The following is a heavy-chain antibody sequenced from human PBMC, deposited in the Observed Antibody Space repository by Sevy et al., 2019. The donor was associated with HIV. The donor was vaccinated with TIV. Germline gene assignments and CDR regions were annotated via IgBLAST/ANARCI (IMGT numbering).Heavy chain of an antibody. D-gene: IGHD3-22*01. CDR3: ASHYYDSTGYYYPLDY. CDR2: IRYDGSNK. J-gene: IGHJ4*02. CDR1: GFTFSSYG. Sequence: GGSLRLSCAASGFTFSSYGMHWVRQAPGKGLEWVAFIRYDGSNKYYADSVKGRFTISRDNSKNTLYLQMNSLRAEDTAVYYCASHYYDSTGYYYPLDYWGQGTLVTVSS. V-gene: IGHV3-30*02.